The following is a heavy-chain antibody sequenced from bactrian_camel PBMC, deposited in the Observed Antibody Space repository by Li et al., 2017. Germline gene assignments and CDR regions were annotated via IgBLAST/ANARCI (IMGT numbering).Heavy chain of an antibody. Sequence: HVQLVESGGGSVQAGGSLRLSCAASGYIYSSDCMGWCRQAPGKEREGVAAIYTGGGGTYYADSVKGRFTISQDNAKNTVYLQMNSLKLEDTAMYYCAADQWAFGLGNAYRYWGQGTQVTVS. CDR2: IYTGGGGT. D-gene: IGHD2*01. CDR1: GYIYSSDC. J-gene: IGHJ4*01. CDR3: AADQWAFGLGNAYRY. V-gene: IGHV3S54*01.